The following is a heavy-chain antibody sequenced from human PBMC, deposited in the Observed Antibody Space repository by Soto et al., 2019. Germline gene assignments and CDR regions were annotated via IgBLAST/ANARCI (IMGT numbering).Heavy chain of an antibody. D-gene: IGHD3-10*01. V-gene: IGHV4-59*08. Sequence: QVQLQESGPGLVKPSETLSLTCTVSGGSISRYYWCWIRQPPGKGLEWIGYIYYSGRTNYNPSLNSRITISVDTSKNQFSLQLSSATAADTAVDYCARHESNYYGSGSPFDYWGQGTLGTVSS. CDR1: GGSISRYY. CDR2: IYYSGRT. J-gene: IGHJ4*02. CDR3: ARHESNYYGSGSPFDY.